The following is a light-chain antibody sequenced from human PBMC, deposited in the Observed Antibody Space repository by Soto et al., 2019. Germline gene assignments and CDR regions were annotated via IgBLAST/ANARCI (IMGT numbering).Light chain of an antibody. CDR3: RAYTVRRTYV. Sequence: QSALTHPSSVSGSPGQSITISCTGTSSDVGAYNFVSWHQQHPGKAPKLMIYNVYDRPSGISYRFSGSKSGNTASLTIPGLQGEDEADYYCRAYTVRRTYVLGTGTKVTVL. V-gene: IGLV2-14*03. J-gene: IGLJ1*01. CDR1: SSDVGAYNF. CDR2: NVY.